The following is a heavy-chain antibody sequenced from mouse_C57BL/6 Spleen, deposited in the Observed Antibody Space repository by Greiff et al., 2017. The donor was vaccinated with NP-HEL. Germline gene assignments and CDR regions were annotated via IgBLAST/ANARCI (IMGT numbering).Heavy chain of an antibody. CDR3: ARGANWDYFDY. CDR1: GYTFTDYY. D-gene: IGHD4-1*01. V-gene: IGHV1-26*01. CDR2: INPNNGGT. Sequence: EVQLQQSGPELVKPGASVKISCKASGYTFTDYYMNWVKQSHGKSLEWIGDINPNNGGTSYNQKFKGKATLTVDKSSSTAYMELHSLTSEDSAVYYCARGANWDYFDYWGQGTTLTVSS. J-gene: IGHJ2*01.